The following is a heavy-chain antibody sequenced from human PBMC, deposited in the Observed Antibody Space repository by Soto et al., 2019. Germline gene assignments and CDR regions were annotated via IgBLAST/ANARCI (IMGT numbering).Heavy chain of an antibody. CDR1: GFAIRTSY. D-gene: IGHD4-17*01. CDR2: IKEDGSQE. CDR3: ARDLAYGAMDY. V-gene: IGHV3-7*01. J-gene: IGHJ4*02. Sequence: DVQLVESGGALVQPGGSLRLDCAVSGFAIRTSYMSWVRQAPGKGLEWVALIKEDGSQEFYVDSVKGRFSISRDNAKNSVHLQMNSLRVGDTAVYSCARDLAYGAMDYWGQGTLVTVSS.